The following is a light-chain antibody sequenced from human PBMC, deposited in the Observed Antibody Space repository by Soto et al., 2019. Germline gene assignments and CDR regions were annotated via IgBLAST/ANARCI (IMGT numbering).Light chain of an antibody. CDR2: SNN. CDR1: RSNIGSNT. CDR3: AAWDDSLNGFDV. V-gene: IGLV1-44*01. Sequence: QSVLTQPPSASGTPGQRVTISCSGSRSNIGSNTVNWYQQLPGSAPKLLIYSNNQRPSGVPDRFSGSKSGTSASLAISGLRSEDEADYYCAAWDDSLNGFDVFGTGTKVTVL. J-gene: IGLJ1*01.